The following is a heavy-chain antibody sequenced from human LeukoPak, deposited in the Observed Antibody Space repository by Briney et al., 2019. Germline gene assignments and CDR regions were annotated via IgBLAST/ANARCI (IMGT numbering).Heavy chain of an antibody. D-gene: IGHD2-8*02. CDR1: GGSISSYY. V-gene: IGHV4-59*08. Sequence: SETLSLTCSVSGGSISSYYWSWIRQPPGKGLEWIGYIYYSGSTNYNPSLKSRVTISLDTSKNQFSLKLSSVTAADTAVYYCAGHHPRNTVDFWGQGTLVTVSS. CDR3: AGHHPRNTVDF. CDR2: IYYSGST. J-gene: IGHJ4*02.